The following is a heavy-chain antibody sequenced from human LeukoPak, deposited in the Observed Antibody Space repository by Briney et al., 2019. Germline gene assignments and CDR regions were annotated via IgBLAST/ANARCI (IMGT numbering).Heavy chain of an antibody. V-gene: IGHV3-23*01. CDR1: GFSFSTYA. CDR3: AKDTGGSCYSAIAY. CDR2: ICGNDGKT. D-gene: IGHD2-15*01. Sequence: GGSLRLSCAASGFSFSTYAMSWVRQAPGKGLEWVSGICGNDGKTYYADSVKGRFTISRDNSKNTLHLQLNSLRAEDTALYYCAKDTGGSCYSAIAYWGQGALVTVST. J-gene: IGHJ4*02.